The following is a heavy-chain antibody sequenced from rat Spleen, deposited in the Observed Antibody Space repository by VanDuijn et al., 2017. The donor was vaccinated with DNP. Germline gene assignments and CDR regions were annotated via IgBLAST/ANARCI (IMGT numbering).Heavy chain of an antibody. J-gene: IGHJ2*01. D-gene: IGHD1-10*01. CDR2: IKAKSNNYAT. Sequence: EVQVLESGGGLVQPGNSLKLSCATSGFTFSTAWMYWYRQFPEKRLEWVARIKAKSNNYATDYIESVKGRVTISRDDSKSSIYLQMNNLKEEDTDIYYCACNNYAFAYWGQGVMVTVSS. CDR1: GFTFSTAW. CDR3: ACNNYAFAY. V-gene: IGHV6-6*01.